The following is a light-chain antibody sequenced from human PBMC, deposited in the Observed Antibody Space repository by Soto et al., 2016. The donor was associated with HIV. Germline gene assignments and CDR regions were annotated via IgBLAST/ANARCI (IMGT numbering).Light chain of an antibody. J-gene: IGLJ2*01. CDR2: QDS. CDR1: TLGNKY. CDR3: QAYDSSAVV. Sequence: SYELTQPPSVSVSPGQTASITCSGDTLGNKYVSWYQQKTGQSPVLVLYQDSRRPSGMSERFSGSNSGNTATLTISGTQPLDEADYYCQAYDSSAVVFGGGTKADRP. V-gene: IGLV3-1*01.